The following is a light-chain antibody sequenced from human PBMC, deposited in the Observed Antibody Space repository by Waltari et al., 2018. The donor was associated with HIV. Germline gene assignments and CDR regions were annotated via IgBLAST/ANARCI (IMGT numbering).Light chain of an antibody. V-gene: IGLV1-51*01. J-gene: IGLJ2*01. Sequence: QSVLTQPPSVSAAPGQKVTISCSGSSSNIGKNYISWYQQLPGTAPKLRVYDNNKRPSGIPDRFSGSKSGTSATLGITGLQTGDEADYYCGTWDSSLSAGVFGGGTKLTVL. CDR3: GTWDSSLSAGV. CDR2: DNN. CDR1: SSNIGKNY.